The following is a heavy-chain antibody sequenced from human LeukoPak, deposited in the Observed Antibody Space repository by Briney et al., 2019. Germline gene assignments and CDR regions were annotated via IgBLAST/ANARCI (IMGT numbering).Heavy chain of an antibody. J-gene: IGHJ4*02. V-gene: IGHV3-23*01. CDR3: AKASQAVLYCSSTSCYIRDYFDY. CDR1: GGSISSSSYY. CDR2: ISGSGGST. D-gene: IGHD2-2*02. Sequence: ETLSLTCTVSGGSISSSSYYWGWIRQPPGKGLEWVSAISGSGGSTYYADSVKGRFTISRDNSKNTLYLQMNSLRAEDTAVYYCAKASQAVLYCSSTSCYIRDYFDYWGQGTLVTVSS.